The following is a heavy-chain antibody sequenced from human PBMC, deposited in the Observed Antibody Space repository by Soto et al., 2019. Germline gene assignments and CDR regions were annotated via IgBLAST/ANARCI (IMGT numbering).Heavy chain of an antibody. Sequence: PGGSLRLSCAASGFTFTSHAMNWVRQAPGKGLEWVSAISGSGGSTYYADSVKGRFTISRDSSDNVLYLQVNSLRTEDAAVYFCAKPPAAAWSPIEYWGQGTVVTSPQ. CDR3: AKPPAAAWSPIEY. V-gene: IGHV3-23*01. CDR1: GFTFTSHA. D-gene: IGHD6-13*01. CDR2: ISGSGGST. J-gene: IGHJ4*02.